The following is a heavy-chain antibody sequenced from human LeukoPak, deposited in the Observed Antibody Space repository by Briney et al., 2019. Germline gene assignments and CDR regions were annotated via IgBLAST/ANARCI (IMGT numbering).Heavy chain of an antibody. J-gene: IGHJ4*02. Sequence: GGSLRLSCAASGFTVSSNYMSWVRQAPGKGLEWFSVIYSGGSTYYADSVKGRFTISRDNSKNTLYLQMNSLRAEDTAVYYCARSRRQWLDFDYWGQGTLVTVSS. CDR1: GFTVSSNY. V-gene: IGHV3-53*01. CDR3: ARSRRQWLDFDY. CDR2: IYSGGST. D-gene: IGHD6-19*01.